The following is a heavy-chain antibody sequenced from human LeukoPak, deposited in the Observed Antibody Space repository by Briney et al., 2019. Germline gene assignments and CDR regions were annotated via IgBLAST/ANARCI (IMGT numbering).Heavy chain of an antibody. CDR1: GGSISSYY. J-gene: IGHJ4*02. V-gene: IGHV4-4*07. CDR3: ARSGQWLVPFDY. Sequence: SETLSLTCTVSGGSISSYYWSWIRQPAGKGLEWIGRIYTSGSTNYSPSLKSRVTMSVDTSKNQFSLKLSSVTAADTAVYYCARSGQWLVPFDYWGQGTLVTVSS. D-gene: IGHD6-19*01. CDR2: IYTSGST.